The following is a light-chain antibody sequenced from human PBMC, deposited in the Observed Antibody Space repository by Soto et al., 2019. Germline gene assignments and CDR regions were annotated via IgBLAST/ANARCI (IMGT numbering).Light chain of an antibody. CDR3: QSYDSSLSGWHV. CDR1: SSNIGAGYD. Sequence: QSVLTQPPSVSGAPGQRVTISCTGSSSNIGAGYDVHWYQQLPGTAPKLLIYGNSNRPSGVPDRFSGSKSGTSASLAITGLQAEDEADYYCQSYDSSLSGWHVFRTGTQLTVL. V-gene: IGLV1-40*01. J-gene: IGLJ1*01. CDR2: GNS.